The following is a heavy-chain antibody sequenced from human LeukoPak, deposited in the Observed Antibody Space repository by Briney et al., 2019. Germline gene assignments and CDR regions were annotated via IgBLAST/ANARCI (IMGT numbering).Heavy chain of an antibody. CDR3: ARHLRVYAFDY. V-gene: IGHV3-66*02. CDR1: GFTVNVY. D-gene: IGHD2-8*01. J-gene: IGHJ4*02. Sequence: PGGSLRLSCVASGFTVNVYMSWVRQAPGKGLEWVAVLYSTGSTFYADSVKGRFTISRDDSQNTLYLQMDSLTPDDKAVYYCARHLRVYAFDYWGQGTPVTVAS. CDR2: LYSTGST.